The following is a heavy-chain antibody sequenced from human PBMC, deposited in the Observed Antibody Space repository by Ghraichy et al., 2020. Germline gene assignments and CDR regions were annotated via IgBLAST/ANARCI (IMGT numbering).Heavy chain of an antibody. D-gene: IGHD5-18*01. J-gene: IGHJ4*01. CDR2: IYCDDDE. Sequence: SGPTLVKPTQTLTLTCTFSGFSLSSNGMGVGWIRQPPGKALEWLALIYCDDDERYSPSLKSRLTITKDTSNNQVVLTVTNMDPVDTATYYCAHRPRYGLFDYWGQGILVTVSS. CDR3: AHRPRYGLFDY. V-gene: IGHV2-5*02. CDR1: GFSLSSNGMG.